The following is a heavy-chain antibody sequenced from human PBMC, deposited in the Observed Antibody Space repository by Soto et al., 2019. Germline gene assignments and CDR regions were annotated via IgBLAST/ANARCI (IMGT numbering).Heavy chain of an antibody. V-gene: IGHV3-23*01. Sequence: GGSLRLSCAASGFTFSSYAMSWVRQAPGKGLEWVSAISGSGGSTYYADSVKGRFTISRDNSKNTLYLQMNSLRAEDTAVYYCAKDRMEAYDFWSGNYYYGMDVWGQGTTVTVSS. CDR2: ISGSGGST. CDR1: GFTFSSYA. CDR3: AKDRMEAYDFWSGNYYYGMDV. J-gene: IGHJ6*02. D-gene: IGHD3-3*01.